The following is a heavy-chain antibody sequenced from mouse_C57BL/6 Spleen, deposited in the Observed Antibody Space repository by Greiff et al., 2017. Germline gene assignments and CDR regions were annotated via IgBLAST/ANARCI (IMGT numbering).Heavy chain of an antibody. V-gene: IGHV14-3*01. CDR1: GFTFKNSY. CDR2: SDPANGNT. J-gene: IGHJ2*01. CDR3: PRGGYLDY. Sequence: VQLQQSVAELVRPGASVKLSCTASGFTFKNSYMHWVKQRPEQGLEWIGRSDPANGNTKYDPKFQGKATITADTSSNTAYMQLSSLTSEDAAIYYCPRGGYLDYWGQGTTLTVSS. D-gene: IGHD1-1*02.